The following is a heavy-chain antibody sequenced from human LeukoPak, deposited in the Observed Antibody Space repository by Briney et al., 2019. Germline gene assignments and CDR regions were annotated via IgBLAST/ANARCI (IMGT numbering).Heavy chain of an antibody. CDR2: IKQEGSEK. J-gene: IGHJ4*02. CDR3: VRYITMVRGVKYYFDY. Sequence: PGGSLRLSCAASGFTFSSYWMSWVRQAPGKGLEWVANIKQEGSEKYYVDSVKGRITISRDNAKNSLYLQMNSLRAEDTAVYYCVRYITMVRGVKYYFDYWGQGTLVTVSS. CDR1: GFTFSSYW. D-gene: IGHD3-10*01. V-gene: IGHV3-7*03.